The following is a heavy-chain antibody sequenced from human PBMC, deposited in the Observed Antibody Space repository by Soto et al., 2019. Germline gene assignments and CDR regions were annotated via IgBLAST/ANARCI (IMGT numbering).Heavy chain of an antibody. J-gene: IGHJ4*01. Sequence: PGGSLRLSCAASGFTFSDYAMSWVRQAPGKGLEWVSGIGGSGISTYYPDSVKGRFTISRDNSKNTLYLQMTSLRAEDTAIYYCAKLRIVGAIDHFDYWGHGTLVTVYS. CDR1: GFTFSDYA. V-gene: IGHV3-23*01. D-gene: IGHD1-26*01. CDR2: IGGSGIST. CDR3: AKLRIVGAIDHFDY.